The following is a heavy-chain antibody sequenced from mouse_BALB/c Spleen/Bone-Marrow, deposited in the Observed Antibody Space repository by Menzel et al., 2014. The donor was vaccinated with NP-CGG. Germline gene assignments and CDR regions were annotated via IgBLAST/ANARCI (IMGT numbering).Heavy chain of an antibody. D-gene: IGHD1-3*01. CDR2: IFPSETYT. CDR3: TRDNGDY. J-gene: IGHJ2*01. CDR1: GYTFASYW. V-gene: IGHV1-69*02. Sequence: QVHVKQSGAELVRPGASVKLSCKASGYTFASYWINWVKQRPGQGLEWIGNIFPSETYTNYNQKFKDKATLTVDKSSSTADMQLSSPTSEDSAVYYCTRDNGDYWGQGTTLTVSS.